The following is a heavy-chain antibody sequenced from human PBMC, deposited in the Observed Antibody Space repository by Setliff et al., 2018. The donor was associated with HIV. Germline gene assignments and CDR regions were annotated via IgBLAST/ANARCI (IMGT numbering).Heavy chain of an antibody. D-gene: IGHD3-22*01. V-gene: IGHV4-39*07. J-gene: IGHJ4*02. CDR2: IDYSGIT. CDR3: AKDLFRTPTYDSSAYWSYFES. Sequence: SETLSLTCTVSGGSISNTNYYWGWIRQPPGKGLEWIGAIDYSGITYYNPSLKSRVTMTRDTSTSTVYLELRSPRSEDTAVYYCAKDLFRTPTYDSSAYWSYFESWGQGTLVTVSS. CDR1: GGSISNTNYY.